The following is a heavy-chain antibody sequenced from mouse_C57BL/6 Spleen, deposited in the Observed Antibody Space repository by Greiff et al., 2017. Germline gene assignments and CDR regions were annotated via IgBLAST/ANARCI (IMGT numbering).Heavy chain of an antibody. J-gene: IGHJ4*01. CDR2: IYPRSGNT. Sequence: VQLQESGAELARPGASVKLSCKASGYTFTSYGISWVKQRTGQGLEWIGEIYPRSGNTYYNEKFKGKATLTADKSSSTAYIELRSLTSEDSAVYFCARYYYGSSYGAMDYWGQGTSVTVSS. V-gene: IGHV1-81*01. CDR1: GYTFTSYG. CDR3: ARYYYGSSYGAMDY. D-gene: IGHD1-1*01.